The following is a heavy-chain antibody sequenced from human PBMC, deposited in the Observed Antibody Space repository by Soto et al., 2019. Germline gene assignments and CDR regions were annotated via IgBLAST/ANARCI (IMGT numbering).Heavy chain of an antibody. V-gene: IGHV4-59*08. D-gene: IGHD6-6*01. CDR3: ATMGPPQYSSSADAFDI. CDR1: GGSISSYY. Sequence: SETLSLTCTVSGGSISSYYWSWIRQPPGKGLEWIGYIYYSGSTNYNPSLKSRVTISVDTSKNQFSLKLSSVTAADTAVYYCATMGPPQYSSSADAFDIWGQGTMVTVSS. J-gene: IGHJ3*02. CDR2: IYYSGST.